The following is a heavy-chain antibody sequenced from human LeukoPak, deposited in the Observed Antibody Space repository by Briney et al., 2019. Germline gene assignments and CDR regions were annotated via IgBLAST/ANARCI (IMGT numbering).Heavy chain of an antibody. J-gene: IGHJ4*02. CDR3: ARGAPVLLWFGELLNC. V-gene: IGHV4-34*01. Sequence: ASETLSLTCAVYGGSFSGYYWSWIRQPPGKGLEWIGEINHSGSTNYNPSLKSRVTISVDTSKNQFSLKLSSVTAADTAVYYCARGAPVLLWFGELLNCWGQGTLVTVSS. D-gene: IGHD3-10*01. CDR1: GGSFSGYY. CDR2: INHSGST.